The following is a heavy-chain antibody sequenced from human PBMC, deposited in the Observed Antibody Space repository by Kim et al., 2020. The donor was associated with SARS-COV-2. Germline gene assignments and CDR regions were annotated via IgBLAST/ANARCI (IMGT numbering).Heavy chain of an antibody. V-gene: IGHV4-34*01. Sequence: SETLSLTCAVYGGSFSGYYWSWIRQPPGKGLEWIGEINHSGSTNYNPSLKSRVTISVDTSKNQFSLKLSSVTAADTAVYYCARGGCSSTSCYRPGIAARLGVGRYGMDVWGQGTTVTVSS. J-gene: IGHJ6*02. CDR2: INHSGST. CDR1: GGSFSGYY. CDR3: ARGGCSSTSCYRPGIAARLGVGRYGMDV. D-gene: IGHD2-2*01.